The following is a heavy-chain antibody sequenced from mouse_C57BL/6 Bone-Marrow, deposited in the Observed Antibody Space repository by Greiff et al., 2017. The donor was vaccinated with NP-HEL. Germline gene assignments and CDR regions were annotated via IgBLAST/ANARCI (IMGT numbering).Heavy chain of an antibody. V-gene: IGHV3-8*01. CDR3: ARGALTTGRYFDV. J-gene: IGHJ1*03. CDR2: ISYSGST. Sequence: VQLKESGPGLAKPSQTLSLTCSVTGYSITSDYWNWIRKFPGNKLEYMGYISYSGSTYYNPSPKSRISITRDTSKNQYYLQLNAVTTEDTATYYCARGALTTGRYFDVWGTGTTVTVSS. CDR1: GYSITSDY. D-gene: IGHD1-1*01.